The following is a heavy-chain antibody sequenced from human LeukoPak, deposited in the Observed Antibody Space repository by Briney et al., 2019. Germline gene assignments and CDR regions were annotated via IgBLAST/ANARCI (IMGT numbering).Heavy chain of an antibody. J-gene: IGHJ4*02. D-gene: IGHD3-16*01. CDR2: ISAYNGNT. Sequence: ASVKVSCKASGYTFTSYGITWVREAPGQGLEWMGWISAYNGNTNYAQKLQGRVTMTTDTSTSTAYMELRSLRSDDTAVYYCATHYVWGSYRKTELDYWGQGTLVTVSS. V-gene: IGHV1-18*01. CDR1: GYTFTSYG. CDR3: ATHYVWGSYRKTELDY.